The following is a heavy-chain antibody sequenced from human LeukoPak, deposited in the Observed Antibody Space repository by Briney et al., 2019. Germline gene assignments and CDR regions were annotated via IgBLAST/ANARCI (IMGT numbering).Heavy chain of an antibody. CDR3: AREYSSSWYLYYYYYMDV. J-gene: IGHJ6*03. Sequence: PSETLSLTCTVSGDSISSSSSYWGWIRQPPGKGLEWIGSIYYSGSTYYNTSLKSRVTISVDTSKNQFSLKLNSVTAADTAVYYCAREYSSSWYLYYYYYMDVWGKGTTVTISS. D-gene: IGHD6-13*01. CDR2: IYYSGST. CDR1: GDSISSSSSY. V-gene: IGHV4-39*02.